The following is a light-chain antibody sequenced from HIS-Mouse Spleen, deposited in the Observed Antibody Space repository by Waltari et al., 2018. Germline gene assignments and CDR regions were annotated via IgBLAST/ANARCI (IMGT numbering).Light chain of an antibody. Sequence: QSALTQPRSVSGSPGQSVTISCTGTSSDVGGYNYVSWYQQHPGKAPQPMIYDVSKRPSGVPDRFSGSKSGNTASLTISGLQAEDEADYYCCSYAGSYTLVFGGGTKLTVL. CDR3: CSYAGSYTLV. V-gene: IGLV2-11*01. CDR1: SSDVGGYNY. CDR2: DVS. J-gene: IGLJ2*01.